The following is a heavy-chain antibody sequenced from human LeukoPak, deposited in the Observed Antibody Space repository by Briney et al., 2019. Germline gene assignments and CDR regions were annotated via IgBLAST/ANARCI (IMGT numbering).Heavy chain of an antibody. Sequence: PGGSLRLSCGASGFTFSNAWMSWVRQAPGKGLEWVGRIKSETDGGTIDYAAPVKGRFTISRDDSKSTLYLQMNNLKTEDTAVYYCSGCSSTSCSSLYMDVWGKGTTVTVSS. D-gene: IGHD2-2*01. CDR2: IKSETDGGTI. V-gene: IGHV3-15*01. J-gene: IGHJ6*03. CDR1: GFTFSNAW. CDR3: SGCSSTSCSSLYMDV.